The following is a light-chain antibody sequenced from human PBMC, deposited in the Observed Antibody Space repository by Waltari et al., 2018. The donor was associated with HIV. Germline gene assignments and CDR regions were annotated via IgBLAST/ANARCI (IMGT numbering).Light chain of an antibody. CDR2: STN. CDR1: AGSVSASYC. CDR3: SLYMGGGIWV. J-gene: IGLJ3*02. V-gene: IGLV8-61*01. Sequence: QTVVTQEPSFSVSPGGTVTITCGLSAGSVSASYCPSWYQQTPGQAPRTLIYSTNTRSSGVPDRFSGSILGNKAALTITGAQADDESVYYCSLYMGGGIWVFGGGTKLTVL.